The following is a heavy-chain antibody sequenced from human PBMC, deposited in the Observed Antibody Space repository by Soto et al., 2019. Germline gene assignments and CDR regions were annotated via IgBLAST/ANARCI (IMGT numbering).Heavy chain of an antibody. CDR3: ARGPTNHHDFWSGYSHFDY. V-gene: IGHV3-7*01. D-gene: IGHD3-3*01. Sequence: GGSLRLSCAASGFTFSNYWMNWVRQAPGKGLEWVANIKHDGSGKYYVDSVKGRFTISRDNAENSLYLQMNGLRAEDTAVYYCARGPTNHHDFWSGYSHFDYWGQGTLVTVSS. CDR2: IKHDGSGK. J-gene: IGHJ4*02. CDR1: GFTFSNYW.